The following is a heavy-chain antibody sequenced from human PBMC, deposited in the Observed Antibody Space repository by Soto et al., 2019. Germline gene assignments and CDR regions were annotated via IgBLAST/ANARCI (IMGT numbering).Heavy chain of an antibody. CDR1: GYTFTSYE. CDR2: MNPNSGDT. Sequence: QVQLVQSGAEVKKPGASVKVSCKASGYTFTSYEINWVRQATGQGLEWMGWMNPNSGDTGYAQKFRXRXXMTRNTSISTAYMELSSLRSEDTAVYYCARGELLWFGELLRWGQGTRVTVSS. CDR3: ARGELLWFGELLR. D-gene: IGHD3-10*01. J-gene: IGHJ4*02. V-gene: IGHV1-8*01.